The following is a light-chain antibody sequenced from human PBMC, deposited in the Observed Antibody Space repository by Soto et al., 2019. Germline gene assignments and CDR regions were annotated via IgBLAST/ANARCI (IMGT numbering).Light chain of an antibody. CDR3: MQGTHWPYT. J-gene: IGKJ2*01. V-gene: IGKV2-30*01. Sequence: DVVMTQSPLSLPVTLGQPASISSRSSLSPFSSVGTTYLNWFQQRPGQSPRRLIYKVSNRDSGVPGRFSGSGSGTDFTLQISRVEAEDVGVYYCMQGTHWPYTFGEGTKLEIK. CDR1: LSPFSSVGTTY. CDR2: KVS.